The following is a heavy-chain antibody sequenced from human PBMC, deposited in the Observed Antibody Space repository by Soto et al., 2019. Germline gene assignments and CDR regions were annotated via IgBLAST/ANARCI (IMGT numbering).Heavy chain of an antibody. Sequence: PSETLSLTCTVSGGSISSGDYYWSWIRQPPGKGLEWIGYIYDSGSTYYNSSLKSRVNITLDTSKNQFSLKLTSVTAADTAVYYCARHNRVGPWGQGTLVTVSS. CDR2: IYDSGST. D-gene: IGHD1-20*01. J-gene: IGHJ1*01. CDR1: GGSISSGDYY. CDR3: ARHNRVGP. V-gene: IGHV4-30-4*01.